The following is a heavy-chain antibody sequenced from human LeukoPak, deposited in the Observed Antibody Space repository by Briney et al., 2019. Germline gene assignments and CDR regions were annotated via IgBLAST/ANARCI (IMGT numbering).Heavy chain of an antibody. V-gene: IGHV3-66*01. CDR2: IFSGGGT. D-gene: IGHD2-15*01. Sequence: GGSLRLSCAASGFTVSSSYMNWVRQAPGKGLEWVSLIFSGGGTYYADSVKGRFTISRDNSKNTLFLQMNSLGAEDTAVYYCARGGVVYPDSFDIWGRGTMVTVSS. CDR3: ARGGVVYPDSFDI. CDR1: GFTVSSSY. J-gene: IGHJ3*02.